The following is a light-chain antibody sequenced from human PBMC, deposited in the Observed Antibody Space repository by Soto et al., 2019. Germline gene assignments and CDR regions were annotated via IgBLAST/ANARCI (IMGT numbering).Light chain of an antibody. CDR2: GAP. Sequence: ELVLTQSPGTLSLSPGARATLSCRASQSISSRHLAWYQQKPGQAPRLLIYGAPNRATGIPDRFIATGSGTEFTLPISRLEPQDFAVDDCQQYGSSGTFGQGTKVEI. CDR3: QQYGSSGT. CDR1: QSISSRH. V-gene: IGKV3-20*01. J-gene: IGKJ1*01.